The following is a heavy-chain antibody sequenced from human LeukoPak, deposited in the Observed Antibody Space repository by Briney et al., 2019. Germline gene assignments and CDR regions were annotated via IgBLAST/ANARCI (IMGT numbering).Heavy chain of an antibody. CDR1: GYTFTGHY. D-gene: IGHD6-13*01. CDR2: INSKNAGT. CDR3: ARTLYIAAVPGGFDY. V-gene: IGHV1-2*06. Sequence: ASVKVSCKASGYTFTGHYMHWVRQAPGQGLEWMGRINSKNAGTNFAQRFQGRVTMTRDTSISTVYMELSRLRSDDTALYYCARTLYIAAVPGGFDYWGQETLITVSS. J-gene: IGHJ4*02.